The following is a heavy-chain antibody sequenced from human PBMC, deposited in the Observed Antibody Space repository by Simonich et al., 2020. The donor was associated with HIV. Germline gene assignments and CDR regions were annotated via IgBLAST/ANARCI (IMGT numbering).Heavy chain of an antibody. J-gene: IGHJ4*02. V-gene: IGHV4-34*01. CDR2: INHSGGT. D-gene: IGHD5-12*01. Sequence: QVHLQQWGAGLLKPSENLSLTCAVYGGSFRGYYWTRLRQPPGKGLGGIVEINHSGGTNYNPCLKSRVTISVDTSKNQFSLKLSSVTAADTAVYYCARRTGYDLDYWGQGTLVTVSS. CDR1: GGSFRGYY. CDR3: ARRTGYDLDY.